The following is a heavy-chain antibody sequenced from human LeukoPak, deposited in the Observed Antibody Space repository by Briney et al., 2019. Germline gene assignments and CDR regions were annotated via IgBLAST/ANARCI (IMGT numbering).Heavy chain of an antibody. CDR2: ISYSGSNK. Sequence: GGSLRLSCAASGFTFSSYGMHWVRQAPGKGLEWVAGISYSGSNKYYADSVKGRFTISRDNPKHTLYVQMNSLRAEDTAVYYCARALRLLAPAFDIWAEETMVSVSS. J-gene: IGHJ3*02. D-gene: IGHD3-3*01. CDR1: GFTFSSYG. V-gene: IGHV3-30*03. CDR3: ARALRLLAPAFDI.